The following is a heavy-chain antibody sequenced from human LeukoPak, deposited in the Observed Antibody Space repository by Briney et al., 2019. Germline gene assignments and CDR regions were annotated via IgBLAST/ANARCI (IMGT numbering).Heavy chain of an antibody. V-gene: IGHV1-2*02. CDR2: INPNTGGT. CDR1: GYVFSAYY. Sequence: ASVKVSCKASGYVFSAYYIHWVRRAPGQGLEWVAWINPNTGGTNYAQNFQGRASLTRDTSISTAFMELRGLRVDDTALYYCARDEEMTSGSGAGYCFEHWGQGTLVTVSS. CDR3: ARDEEMTSGSGAGYCFEH. D-gene: IGHD3-10*01. J-gene: IGHJ4*02.